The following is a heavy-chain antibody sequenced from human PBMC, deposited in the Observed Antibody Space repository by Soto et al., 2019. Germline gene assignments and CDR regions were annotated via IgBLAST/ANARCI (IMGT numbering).Heavy chain of an antibody. CDR1: GYTFTHLH. D-gene: IGHD6-13*01. Sequence: GGSLKGSCKGAGYTFTHLHIHFGRQAPGKGFEGLEETNPRGGGTSNAQNFQGRVTRTRDTSTSKVYMELSSLRSEDTALYYCGRDIYVGTAAVGPNYWGRGTLVTVSS. CDR2: TNPRGGGT. J-gene: IGHJ4*02. V-gene: IGHV1-46*01. CDR3: GRDIYVGTAAVGPNY.